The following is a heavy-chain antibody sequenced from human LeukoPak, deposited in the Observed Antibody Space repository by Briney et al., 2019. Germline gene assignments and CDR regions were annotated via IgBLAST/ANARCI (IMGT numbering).Heavy chain of an antibody. V-gene: IGHV4-38-2*02. CDR1: GYSISSGYY. D-gene: IGHD5-18*01. J-gene: IGHJ5*02. CDR3: ARDSAGYSYGYNWFDP. CDR2: FFHSGNT. Sequence: SETLSLTCTVSGYSISSGYYWGWTRQPPGKGLERSGSFFHSGNTYYKPSLKSRVTISIDTSKNQFSLKVTSVTAADTAVYYCARDSAGYSYGYNWFDPWGQGTLVTVSS.